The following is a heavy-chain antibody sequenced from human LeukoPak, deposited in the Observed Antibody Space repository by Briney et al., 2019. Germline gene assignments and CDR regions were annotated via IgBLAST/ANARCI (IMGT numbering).Heavy chain of an antibody. V-gene: IGHV4-39*07. Sequence: PSETLSLTCTVSGGSISSSSYYWSWIRQPPGKGLEWIGEIYHSGSTNYNPSLKSRVTISVDKSKNQFSLKLSSVTAADTAVYYCARSSGGAYSSRLFDYWGQGTLVTVSS. CDR1: GGSISSSSYY. CDR3: ARSSGGAYSSRLFDY. D-gene: IGHD6-13*01. CDR2: IYHSGST. J-gene: IGHJ4*02.